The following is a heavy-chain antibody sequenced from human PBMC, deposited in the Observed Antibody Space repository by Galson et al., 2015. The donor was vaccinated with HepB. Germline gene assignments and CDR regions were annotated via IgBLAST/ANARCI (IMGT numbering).Heavy chain of an antibody. J-gene: IGHJ6*02. Sequence: SLRLSCAASGFTFNDAWMTWVRQIPGKGLEWVGRIESKAVGGAIDYAAPVEGRFTISRDDSRNTLYLQMNSLKSEDTAVYSCTTLAGGKYGTDVWGRGTTVTVAS. V-gene: IGHV3-15*04. D-gene: IGHD3-10*01. CDR2: IESKAVGGAI. CDR1: GFTFNDAW. CDR3: TTLAGGKYGTDV.